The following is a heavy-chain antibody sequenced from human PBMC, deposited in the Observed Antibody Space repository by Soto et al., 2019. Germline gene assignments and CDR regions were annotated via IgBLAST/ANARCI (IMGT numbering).Heavy chain of an antibody. J-gene: IGHJ4*02. D-gene: IGHD6-13*01. Sequence: QVQLVQSGAEVKKPGSSVKVSCKASGGTFSSYTLAWVRQAPGQGLEWMGEIISIFGTTNYVQKFQGRGTITADASTNTAYMELSSLRSEDTAMYYCARDSIAASGTDYWGQGTLVTVSS. CDR3: ARDSIAASGTDY. CDR2: IISIFGTT. V-gene: IGHV1-69*01. CDR1: GGTFSSYT.